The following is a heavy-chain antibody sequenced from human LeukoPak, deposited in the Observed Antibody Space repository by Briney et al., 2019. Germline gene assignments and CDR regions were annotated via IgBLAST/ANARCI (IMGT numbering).Heavy chain of an antibody. V-gene: IGHV3-23*01. CDR1: GFPLSSHA. CDR3: ARIVSWYCFDY. D-gene: IGHD6-13*01. CDR2: TSSSDAGT. J-gene: IGHJ4*02. Sequence: GGSLRLSCAASGFPLSSHAMSWVRQAPGKGLEWVSATSSSDAGTYYADSVKGRFTISRDNAKNSLYLQMNSLRAEDTAVYYCARIVSWYCFDYWGQGTLVTVSS.